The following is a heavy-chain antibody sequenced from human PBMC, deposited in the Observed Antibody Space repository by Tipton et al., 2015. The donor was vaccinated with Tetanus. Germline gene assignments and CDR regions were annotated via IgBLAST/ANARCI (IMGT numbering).Heavy chain of an antibody. CDR3: GGFSFSDDLDI. V-gene: IGHV3-30*14. CDR1: GFTFSSYA. CDR2: ISYDGSNK. Sequence: SLRLSCAASGFTFSSYAMHWVRQAPGKGLEWVAVISYDGSNKYYADSVKGRFTISRDNSKNTLYLQMNSLRAEDTAVYYCGGFSFSDDLDIWGRGTMVTVSS. D-gene: IGHD2-15*01. J-gene: IGHJ3*02.